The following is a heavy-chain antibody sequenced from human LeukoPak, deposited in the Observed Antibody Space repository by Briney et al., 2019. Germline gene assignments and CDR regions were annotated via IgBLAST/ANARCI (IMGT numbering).Heavy chain of an antibody. CDR2: ISWNSGSI. V-gene: IGHV3-9*01. D-gene: IGHD3-22*01. Sequence: GGSLRLSCAASGFTFDDYAMHWVRHAPGKGLEWVSGISWNSGSIGYADSVKGRFTISRDNAKNSLYLQMNSLRAEDTALYYCAKDFSPYYYDSSGYLFDYWGQGTLVTVSS. J-gene: IGHJ4*02. CDR1: GFTFDDYA. CDR3: AKDFSPYYYDSSGYLFDY.